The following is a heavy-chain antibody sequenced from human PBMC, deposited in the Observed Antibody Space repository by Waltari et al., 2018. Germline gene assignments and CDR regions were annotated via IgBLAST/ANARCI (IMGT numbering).Heavy chain of an antibody. D-gene: IGHD3-10*01. Sequence: EVQLVESGGGLIQPGGSLRLSCAASGFTVSSNYMSWVRQAPGKGLGLVSVFYSGGNTYYADSVKGRFTISRDNSKNTLYLQMNSLRTEDTAVYYCARGDGVRGVIFDYWGQGTLVTVSS. CDR3: ARGDGVRGVIFDY. V-gene: IGHV3-53*01. CDR2: FYSGGNT. J-gene: IGHJ4*02. CDR1: GFTVSSNY.